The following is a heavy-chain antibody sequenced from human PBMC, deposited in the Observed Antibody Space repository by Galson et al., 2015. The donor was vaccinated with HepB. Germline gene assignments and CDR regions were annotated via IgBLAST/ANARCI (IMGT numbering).Heavy chain of an antibody. J-gene: IGHJ6*03. D-gene: IGHD4-11*01. CDR2: IKSKTDGGTT. V-gene: IGHV3-15*01. CDR3: TTDDYSNYFSYGDV. Sequence: SLRLSCAASGFTFSNAWMSWVRQAPGKGLEWVGRIKSKTDGGTTDYAAPVKGRFTISRDDSKNTLYLQVNSLKTEDTAVYYCTTDDYSNYFSYGDVWGKGTTVTVSS. CDR1: GFTFSNAW.